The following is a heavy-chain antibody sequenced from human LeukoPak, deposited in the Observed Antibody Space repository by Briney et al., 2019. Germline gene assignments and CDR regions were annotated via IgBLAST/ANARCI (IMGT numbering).Heavy chain of an antibody. Sequence: GGSLRLSCAASGFTVSSDNMNWVRQAPGKGLEWVSIIYTGGSTYYADSVKGRFTISRDNSKNTLYLQMNSLRAEDTAVYYCARGAFDWGQGTLVTVSS. CDR3: ARGAFD. CDR1: GFTVSSDN. V-gene: IGHV3-53*01. CDR2: IYTGGST. J-gene: IGHJ4*02.